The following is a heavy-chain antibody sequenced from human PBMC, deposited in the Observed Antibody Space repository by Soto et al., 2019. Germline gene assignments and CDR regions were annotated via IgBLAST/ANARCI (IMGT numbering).Heavy chain of an antibody. CDR3: ARSKVRGVDGYSYMDV. J-gene: IGHJ6*03. V-gene: IGHV1-69*02. D-gene: IGHD3-10*01. CDR2: VIPFLDLS. Sequence: QVQLVQSGAEVKKPGSSVKVSCRASGGIFTNYTISWVRQAPGQGLEWMGRVIPFLDLSTYAPKFQDRVTITADKSTNTAYMELSSLRSGDTAVYYCARSKVRGVDGYSYMDVWGKGTAVTVSS. CDR1: GGIFTNYT.